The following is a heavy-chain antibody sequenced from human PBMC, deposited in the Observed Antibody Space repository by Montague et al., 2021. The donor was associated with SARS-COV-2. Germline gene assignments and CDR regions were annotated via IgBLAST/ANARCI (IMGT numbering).Heavy chain of an antibody. CDR3: AATDYFASGNYDF. V-gene: IGHV4-59*08. CDR1: GGSISGYS. D-gene: IGHD3-10*01. CDR2: LYYSGTT. Sequence: SETLSLTCTVSGGSISGYSWSWIRQSPGKGLEWIGYLYYSGTTKYKPALKSRVAISLGTSKNQFSLKLNSVTAADTAAYYCAATDYFASGNYDFWGQGTWVTVSS. J-gene: IGHJ4*02.